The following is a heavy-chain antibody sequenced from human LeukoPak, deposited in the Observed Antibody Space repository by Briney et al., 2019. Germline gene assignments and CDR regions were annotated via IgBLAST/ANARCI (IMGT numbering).Heavy chain of an antibody. D-gene: IGHD3-3*01. Sequence: SETLSLTCTVSGGSISSGGYYWSWIRQHPGKGLGWIGYIYYSGSTYYNPSLKSRVTISVDTSKNQFSLKLSSVTAADTAVYYCARTGYDFWSGYPNWFDPWGQGTLVTVSS. CDR3: ARTGYDFWSGYPNWFDP. V-gene: IGHV4-31*03. J-gene: IGHJ5*02. CDR1: GGSISSGGYY. CDR2: IYYSGST.